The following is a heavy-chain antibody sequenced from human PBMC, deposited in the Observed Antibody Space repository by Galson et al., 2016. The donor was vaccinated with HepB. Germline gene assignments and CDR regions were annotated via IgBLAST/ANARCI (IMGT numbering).Heavy chain of an antibody. CDR2: ISYDGSYK. CDR3: AKDENSENYYGSGSYYMEIDY. V-gene: IGHV3-30*18. J-gene: IGHJ4*02. D-gene: IGHD3-10*01. Sequence: EWVAVISYDGSYKYYADSVKGRFTISRDNSKNTLYLQMNSLRAEDTAVYYCAKDENSENYYGSGSYYMEIDYWGQGTLVTVSS.